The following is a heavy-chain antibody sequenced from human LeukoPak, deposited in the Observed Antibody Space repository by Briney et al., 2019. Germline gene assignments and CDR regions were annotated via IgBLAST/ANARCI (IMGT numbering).Heavy chain of an antibody. V-gene: IGHV3-48*03. CDR2: IGSSGSPI. CDR1: GFTFSSHE. J-gene: IGHJ4*02. Sequence: PGGSLRLSCAASGFTFSSHEMNWVRQAPGKGLEWVSYIGSSGSPIYYADSVKGRFTISRDNAKNSLYLQMNSLRAEDTAVYYCAREVAGTGTSEFDYWGQGTLVTVSP. CDR3: AREVAGTGTSEFDY. D-gene: IGHD6-19*01.